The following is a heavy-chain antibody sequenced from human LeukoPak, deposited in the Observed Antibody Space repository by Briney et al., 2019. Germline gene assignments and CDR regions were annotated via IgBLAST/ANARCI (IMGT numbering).Heavy chain of an antibody. CDR2: IYYSGST. D-gene: IGHD5-18*01. J-gene: IGHJ4*02. V-gene: IGHV4-61*01. CDR1: GGSISSSSYY. Sequence: SETLSLTCTVSGGSISSSSYYWSWIRQPPGKGLEWIGYIYYSGSTNYNPSLKSRVTISVDTSKNQFSLKLSSVTAADTAVYYCAREGYGYEIDYWGQGTLVTVSS. CDR3: AREGYGYEIDY.